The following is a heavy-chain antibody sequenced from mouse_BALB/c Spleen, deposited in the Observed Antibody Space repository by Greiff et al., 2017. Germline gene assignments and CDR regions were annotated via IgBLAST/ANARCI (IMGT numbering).Heavy chain of an antibody. CDR3: ARQDLDY. CDR1: GFTFSSYT. CDR2: ISNGGGST. J-gene: IGHJ2*01. Sequence: DVKLVESGGGLVQPGGSLKLSCAASGFTFSSYTMSWVRQTPEKRLEWVAYISNGGGSTYYPDTVKGRFTISRDNAKNTLYLQMSSLKSEDTAMYYCARQDLDYWGQGTTLTVSS. V-gene: IGHV5-12-2*01.